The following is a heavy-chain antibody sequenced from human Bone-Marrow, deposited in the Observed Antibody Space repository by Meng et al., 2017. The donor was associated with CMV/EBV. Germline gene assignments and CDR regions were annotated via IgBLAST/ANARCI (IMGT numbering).Heavy chain of an antibody. CDR2: IYSSGNT. Sequence: SETLSLTCTVSGGSISNYYWSWIRQSPGRGLEWIGHIYSSGNTNYNPSLKSRVTISVDASKNQFSLRLSSVTAADTAIYYCARGSTRDKFDPWGQGTLVTVSS. J-gene: IGHJ5*02. V-gene: IGHV4-59*01. D-gene: IGHD5-24*01. CDR3: ARGSTRDKFDP. CDR1: GGSISNYY.